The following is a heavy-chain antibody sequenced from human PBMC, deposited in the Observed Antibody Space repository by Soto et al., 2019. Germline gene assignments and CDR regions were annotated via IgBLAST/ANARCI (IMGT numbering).Heavy chain of an antibody. V-gene: IGHV1-69*13. CDR1: GGTISSYA. D-gene: IGHD5-12*01. J-gene: IGHJ6*02. Sequence: SVKVSCKASGGTISSYAISWVRQAPGQGLVGMGGIIPIFGTANYAQKFQGRVTITADESTSTAYMELSSLRSEDTAVYYCARDRNIVATIYNYYGMDVWGQGTTVTVSS. CDR2: IIPIFGTA. CDR3: ARDRNIVATIYNYYGMDV.